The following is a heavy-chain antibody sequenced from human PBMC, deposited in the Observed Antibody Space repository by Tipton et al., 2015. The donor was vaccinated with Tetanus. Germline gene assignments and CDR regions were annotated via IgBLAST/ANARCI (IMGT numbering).Heavy chain of an antibody. CDR1: GDSITSSKYS. CDR3: ARESITIFGVVSIDY. V-gene: IGHV4-30-2*01. CDR2: VYHSGTT. J-gene: IGHJ4*02. Sequence: TLSLTCTVSGDSITSSKYSWNWIRQPPGKGLEWIGCVYHSGTTNYNPSLKSRVTMSVDNSKNQFSLKLNSVTAADTAVYYCARESITIFGVVSIDYWGQGTLVTVSS. D-gene: IGHD3-3*01.